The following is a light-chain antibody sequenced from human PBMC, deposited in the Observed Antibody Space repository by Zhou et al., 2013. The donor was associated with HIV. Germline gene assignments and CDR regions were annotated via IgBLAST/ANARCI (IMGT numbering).Light chain of an antibody. CDR3: QRYGGSYT. CDR1: ETVSNNF. J-gene: IGKJ2*01. V-gene: IGKV3-20*01. CDR2: GAS. Sequence: DIVLTQSPGTLSLSPGERATLSCRASETVSNNFLAWYRQKPGQAPRLLIYGASNRATGVPDRISGSGSGRDFTLTISRLEPEDSAVYYCQRYGGSYTFGQGTK.